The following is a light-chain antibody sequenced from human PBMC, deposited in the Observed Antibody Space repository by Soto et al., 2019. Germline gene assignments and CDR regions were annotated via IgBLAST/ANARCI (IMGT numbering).Light chain of an antibody. CDR1: SSDVGNYNY. V-gene: IGLV2-8*01. Sequence: QSVLTQPPSASGSPGQSVTISCTGSSSDVGNYNYVSWYQQHPGKAPKLMIYEVIKQPSGVPPRFSGSKSGNTASLTVSGLQAEDEADYYCTSYTASNIYVFGSGTKVTVL. CDR2: EVI. CDR3: TSYTASNIYV. J-gene: IGLJ1*01.